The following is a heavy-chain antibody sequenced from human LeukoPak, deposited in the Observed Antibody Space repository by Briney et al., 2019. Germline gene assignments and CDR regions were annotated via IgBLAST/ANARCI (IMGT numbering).Heavy chain of an antibody. CDR1: GGSISSSSYY. CDR2: IYYSGST. J-gene: IGHJ4*02. V-gene: IGHV4-39*07. Sequence: SETLSLTCTVSGGSISSSSYYWGWIRQPPGKGLEWIGSIYYSGSTYYNPSLKSRVTISVDTSKNQFSLKLSSVTAADTAVYYCARVGGGPAAAGFYWGQGTLVTVSS. CDR3: ARVGGGPAAAGFY. D-gene: IGHD6-13*01.